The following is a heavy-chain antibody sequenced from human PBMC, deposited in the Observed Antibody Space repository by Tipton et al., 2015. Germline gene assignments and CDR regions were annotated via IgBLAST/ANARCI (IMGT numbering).Heavy chain of an antibody. J-gene: IGHJ6*02. Sequence: GLVKPSETLSLTCTVSGGSISSTSDYWGWIRQSPGKGLEWIGSIYYSGTTYYNLSLKRRVTISVDRSKNQFSLNLTSVTAADTAVYYCARLPLPLTGYYYGMDVWGQGTTVTVPS. V-gene: IGHV4-39*01. D-gene: IGHD1-26*01. CDR3: ARLPLPLTGYYYGMDV. CDR1: GGSISSTSDY. CDR2: IYYSGTT.